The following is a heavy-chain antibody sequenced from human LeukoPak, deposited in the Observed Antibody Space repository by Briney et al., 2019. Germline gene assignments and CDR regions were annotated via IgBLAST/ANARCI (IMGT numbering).Heavy chain of an antibody. CDR3: ARSQWNPGKTTQTT. V-gene: IGHV3-11*01. CDR2: IYSSSDYI. J-gene: IGHJ5*02. Sequence: GGSLRLSCAGSGFIFSDFYMSWNRQAPGKGLEWVSLIYSSSDYIYYADSVKGRFTISRDNAKNSLYLQMNSLRAEDTAVYYCARSQWNPGKTTQTTWGQGTLVTVSS. CDR1: GFIFSDFY. D-gene: IGHD1-1*01.